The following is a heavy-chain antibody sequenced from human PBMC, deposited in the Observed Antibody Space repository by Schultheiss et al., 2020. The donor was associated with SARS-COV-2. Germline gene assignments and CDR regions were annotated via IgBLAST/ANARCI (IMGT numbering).Heavy chain of an antibody. CDR1: GGSISSYY. CDR2: INHSGST. CDR3: ARARSDFWSGYAGDWFDP. J-gene: IGHJ5*02. Sequence: SQTLSLTCTVSGGSISSYYWSWIRQPPGKGLEWIGEINHSGSTNYNPSLKSRVTLSVDTSKNQFSLKLNSVTAADTAVYYCARARSDFWSGYAGDWFDPWGQGTLVTVSS. V-gene: IGHV4-34*01. D-gene: IGHD3-3*01.